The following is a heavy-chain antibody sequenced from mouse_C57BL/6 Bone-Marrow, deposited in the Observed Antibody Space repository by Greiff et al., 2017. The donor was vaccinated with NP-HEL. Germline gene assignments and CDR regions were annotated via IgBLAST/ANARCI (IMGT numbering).Heavy chain of an antibody. Sequence: EVKLVESGGGLVKPGGSLKLSCAASGFTFSDYGMHWVRQAPEKGLEWVAYISSGSSTIYYADTVKGRFTISRDNAKNTLFLQMTSLRSEDTAMYYCARSGYYVGFAYWGQVTLVTVSA. CDR1: GFTFSDYG. CDR2: ISSGSSTI. CDR3: ARSGYYVGFAY. D-gene: IGHD2-3*01. J-gene: IGHJ3*01. V-gene: IGHV5-17*01.